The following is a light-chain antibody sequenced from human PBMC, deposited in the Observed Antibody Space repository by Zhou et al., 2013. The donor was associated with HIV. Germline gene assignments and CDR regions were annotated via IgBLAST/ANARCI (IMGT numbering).Light chain of an antibody. CDR3: QQRSTWPRTLT. J-gene: IGKJ4*01. Sequence: EIVLTQSPATLSLSPGERATLSCRASQNINIYLAWYQQKPGQAPRLLIYDSSNRATGIPARFSGSGSGTDFTLTISSLQPEDFAVYYCQQRSTWPRTLTFGGGTRV. CDR1: QNINIY. CDR2: DSS. V-gene: IGKV3-11*01.